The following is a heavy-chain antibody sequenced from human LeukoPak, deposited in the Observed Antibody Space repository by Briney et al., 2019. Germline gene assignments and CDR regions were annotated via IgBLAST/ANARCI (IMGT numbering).Heavy chain of an antibody. D-gene: IGHD3-16*01. CDR1: GGSITGYY. Sequence: SETLSLTCTVSGGSITGYYWSWIRQPPGKGLEWIGYIYYSGSTNYNPSLKSPVTISVDTSKNQFSLKLSSVTAADTAVYYCARDNYLFYGMDVWGQGTTVTVSS. CDR2: IYYSGST. CDR3: ARDNYLFYGMDV. V-gene: IGHV4-59*01. J-gene: IGHJ6*02.